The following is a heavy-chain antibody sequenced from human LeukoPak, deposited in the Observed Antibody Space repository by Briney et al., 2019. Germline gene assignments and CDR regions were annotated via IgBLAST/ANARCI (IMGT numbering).Heavy chain of an antibody. CDR1: GFTFSSYA. V-gene: IGHV3-23*01. Sequence: PGGSPRLSCAASGFTFSSYAMSWVRQAPGKGLEWVSAISGSGGSTYYADSVKGRFTVSRDNAKNTLYLQMNSLRAEDTAVYYCTRVGYCATTSCRTAFDIWGQGTMVTVSS. J-gene: IGHJ3*02. D-gene: IGHD2-2*01. CDR2: ISGSGGST. CDR3: TRVGYCATTSCRTAFDI.